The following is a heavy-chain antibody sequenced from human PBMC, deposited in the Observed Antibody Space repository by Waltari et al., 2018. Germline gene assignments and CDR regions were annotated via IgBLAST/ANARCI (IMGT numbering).Heavy chain of an antibody. CDR1: GGSIISGDYY. CDR3: ARRGRTTLSYYFDY. CDR2: IYFSGST. D-gene: IGHD4-4*01. J-gene: IGHJ4*02. Sequence: QVQLQESGPGLVKPSQTLSLTCTVSGGSIISGDYYWSWIRQPPGKGLEWIGYIYFSGSTYYIPSRKSRVTISVDTSKNQFSLKLNSVTAADTAVYYCARRGRTTLSYYFDYWGQGTLVTVSA. V-gene: IGHV4-30-4*08.